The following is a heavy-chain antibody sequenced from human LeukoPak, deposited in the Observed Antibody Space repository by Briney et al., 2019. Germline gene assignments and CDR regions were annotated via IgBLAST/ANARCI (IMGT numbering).Heavy chain of an antibody. V-gene: IGHV3-7*01. CDR2: IKQDGSEK. CDR1: GFTFSSSW. CDR3: ARYYGSGSWDY. J-gene: IGHJ4*02. D-gene: IGHD3-10*01. Sequence: GGSLRLSCAASGFTFSSSWMTWVRQAPGKGLEWVASIKQDGSEKYYVDSVKGRFTISRDNTKNALYLQMNSLRAEDTAIYYCARYYGSGSWDYWGQGTLVTVS.